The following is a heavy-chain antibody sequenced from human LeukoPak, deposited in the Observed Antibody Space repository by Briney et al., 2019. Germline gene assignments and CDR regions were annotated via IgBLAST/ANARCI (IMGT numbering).Heavy chain of an antibody. CDR3: ARARPTGYCSGGSCFFRYFDL. D-gene: IGHD2-15*01. Sequence: PSQTLSLTYAISGDSVSSNSAAWNWIRQSPSRGLEWLVRTYYRSKWYNDYAVSVKSRITINPDTSKNQFSLQLNSVTPEDTAVYYCARARPTGYCSGGSCFFRYFDLWGRGTLVTVSS. CDR2: TYYRSKWYN. CDR1: GDSVSSNSAA. J-gene: IGHJ2*01. V-gene: IGHV6-1*01.